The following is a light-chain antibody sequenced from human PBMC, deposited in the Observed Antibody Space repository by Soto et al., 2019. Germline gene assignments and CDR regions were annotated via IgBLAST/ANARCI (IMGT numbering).Light chain of an antibody. CDR2: EVS. CDR1: SSDFGSYNR. CDR3: SLCTSDSTYV. V-gene: IGLV2-18*01. Sequence: QSALAQPPSVSGSPGQSVTISCTGTSSDFGSYNRVSWYQRPPGTGPKLMIYEVSNRPSGVPDRFSGSKSGNTASLTISGLQAEDEAEYYCSLCTSDSTYVFGTGTKVTVL. J-gene: IGLJ1*01.